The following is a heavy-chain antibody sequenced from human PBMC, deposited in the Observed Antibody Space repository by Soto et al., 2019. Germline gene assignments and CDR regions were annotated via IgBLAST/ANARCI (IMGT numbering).Heavy chain of an antibody. Sequence: QVQLVESGGGVVQPGRSLRLSCAASGFTFSSHGMHWVRQAPGKGLEWVALIWYDGSNKYYADSVKGRFTISRDNSKNTGYLQMNSLRAEDTAGYYCARGSGSYLLEYWGLGTLVTVSS. CDR1: GFTFSSHG. V-gene: IGHV3-33*01. D-gene: IGHD3-10*01. CDR3: ARGSGSYLLEY. J-gene: IGHJ4*02. CDR2: IWYDGSNK.